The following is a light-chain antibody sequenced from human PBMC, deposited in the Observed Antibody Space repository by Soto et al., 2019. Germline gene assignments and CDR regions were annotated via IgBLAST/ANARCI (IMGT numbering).Light chain of an antibody. CDR3: SSYTSGSVL. V-gene: IGLV2-14*01. CDR2: DVS. J-gene: IGLJ3*02. Sequence: QSVLTQPASVSGSPGQSITVSCTGTSRDVGNYNFVSWYQQHPGKAPKVIIYDVSNRPSGVSDRFSASKPGNTASLTISGLQTEDEAVYFCSSYTSGSVLFGGGTKVTVL. CDR1: SRDVGNYNF.